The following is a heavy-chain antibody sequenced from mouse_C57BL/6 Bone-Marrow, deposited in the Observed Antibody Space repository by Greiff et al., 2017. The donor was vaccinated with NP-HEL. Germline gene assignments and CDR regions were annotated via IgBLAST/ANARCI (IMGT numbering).Heavy chain of an antibody. CDR1: GYTFTSYG. J-gene: IGHJ3*01. CDR2: IYPRSGNT. V-gene: IGHV1-81*01. CDR3: ARRVGTGSFAY. D-gene: IGHD4-1*01. Sequence: VQVVESGAELARPGASVKLSCKASGYTFTSYGISWVKQRTGQGLEWIGEIYPRSGNTYYNEKFKGKATLTADKSSSTAYMELRSLTSEDSAVYFCARRVGTGSFAYWGQGTLVTVSA.